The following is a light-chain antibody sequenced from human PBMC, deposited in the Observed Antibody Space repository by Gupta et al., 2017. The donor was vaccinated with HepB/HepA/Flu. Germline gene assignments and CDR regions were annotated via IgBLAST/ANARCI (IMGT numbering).Light chain of an antibody. Sequence: TQMTQSPSTLSASVGDRVTITCRASQSISTWLAWYQQKSGKAPKLLIYKASNLQSGVTSRFSGSGSGTEFTLTINSLQPDDSATYSCQQYNNSFGQGTKVEIK. V-gene: IGKV1-5*03. CDR3: QQYNNS. CDR2: KAS. CDR1: QSISTW. J-gene: IGKJ1*01.